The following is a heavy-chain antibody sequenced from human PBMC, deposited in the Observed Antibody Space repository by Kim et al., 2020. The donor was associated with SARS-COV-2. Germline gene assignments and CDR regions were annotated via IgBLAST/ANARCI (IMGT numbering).Heavy chain of an antibody. V-gene: IGHV4-59*01. CDR3: ARSSSWYFAFDV. D-gene: IGHD6-13*01. Sequence: SETLSLTCIVSGGSINNYYWSWIRQPPGKGLEWIGYIFYSGATNQNPSLRSRVTISVDTSENQFSLNLSSVTAADTAVYYCARSSSWYFAFDVWGRGTMVTVSS. CDR2: IFYSGAT. J-gene: IGHJ3*01. CDR1: GGSINNYY.